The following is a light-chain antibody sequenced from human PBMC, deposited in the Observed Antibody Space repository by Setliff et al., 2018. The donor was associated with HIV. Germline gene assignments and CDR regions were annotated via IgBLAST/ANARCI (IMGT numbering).Light chain of an antibody. CDR1: KIGRKS. CDR2: DDS. V-gene: IGLV3-21*03. CDR3: QVWDNNGDFYV. J-gene: IGLJ1*01. Sequence: SYELTQPTSVSVAPGKTARITCGGNKIGRKSVHWYQQKPGQAPVLVVYDDSDQPSKISERFSGSKSGNMATLTINRVEAGDEGDYYCQVWDNNGDFYVFGSGTKVTVL.